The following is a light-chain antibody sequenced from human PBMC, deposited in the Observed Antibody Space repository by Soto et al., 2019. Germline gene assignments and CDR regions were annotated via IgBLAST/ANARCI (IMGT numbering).Light chain of an antibody. V-gene: IGKV2-28*01. J-gene: IGKJ1*01. Sequence: DIVMTQSPLSLPVTPGEPASISCRSSQSLLHSNGYNYLDWYLQKPGQSPQLLIYFGSNRASVVPDRFSGSGSGTDLTLKISRVEAEDVGVYYCMQALQTPPWTFGQGTKVEI. CDR3: MQALQTPPWT. CDR1: QSLLHSNGYNY. CDR2: FGS.